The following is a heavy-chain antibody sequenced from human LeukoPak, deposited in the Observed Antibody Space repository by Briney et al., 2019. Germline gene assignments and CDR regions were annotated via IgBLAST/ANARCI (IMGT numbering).Heavy chain of an antibody. V-gene: IGHV3-48*01. J-gene: IGHJ4*02. CDR3: ARSFHWNYPFDY. Sequence: CAAXXFTXXSXXMNWVXQXPXXXXXXVSYTSSSSSTIYYADSVKGRFTISRDNAKNSLYLQMNSLRAEDTAVYYCARSFHWNYPFDYWGLGTLVTVPS. D-gene: IGHD1-7*01. CDR2: TSSSSSTI. CDR1: XFTXXSXX.